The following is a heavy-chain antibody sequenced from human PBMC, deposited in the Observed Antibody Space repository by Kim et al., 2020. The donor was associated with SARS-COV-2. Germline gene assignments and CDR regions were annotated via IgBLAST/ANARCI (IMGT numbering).Heavy chain of an antibody. CDR3: ARVYDSSGSPRLDAFDI. J-gene: IGHJ3*02. Sequence: LKGRVTISVDTSKNQFSLKLSSVTAADTAVYYCARVYDSSGSPRLDAFDIWGQGTMVTVSS. V-gene: IGHV4-31*02. D-gene: IGHD3-22*01.